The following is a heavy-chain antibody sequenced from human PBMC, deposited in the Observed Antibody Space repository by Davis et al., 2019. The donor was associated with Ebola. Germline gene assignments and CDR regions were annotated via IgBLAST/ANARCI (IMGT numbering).Heavy chain of an antibody. J-gene: IGHJ4*02. Sequence: PGGSLRLSCAASGFPFSTYWMTWVRQVSGKGLKWVANINQDGSEKNYVDSVRGRFTISRDNAKASLYLQMNSLRAEDTAVYYCARGTFQYYGSGSDVWGQGTLVTVSS. CDR1: GFPFSTYW. CDR3: ARGTFQYYGSGSDV. V-gene: IGHV3-7*01. CDR2: INQDGSEK. D-gene: IGHD3-10*01.